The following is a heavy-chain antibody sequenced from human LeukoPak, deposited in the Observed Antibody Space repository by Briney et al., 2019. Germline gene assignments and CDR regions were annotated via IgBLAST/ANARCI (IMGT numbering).Heavy chain of an antibody. CDR2: IYYSGST. D-gene: IGHD5-12*01. CDR3: ARTTIVATTPDY. J-gene: IGHJ4*02. V-gene: IGHV4-39*01. CDR1: GGSISSSSYY. Sequence: SETLSLTCTVSGGSISSSSYYWGWIRQPPGKGLEWIGSIYYSGSTYYNPSLKSRVTIPVDTSKNQFSLKLSSVTAAGTAVYYCARTTIVATTPDYWGQGTLVTVSS.